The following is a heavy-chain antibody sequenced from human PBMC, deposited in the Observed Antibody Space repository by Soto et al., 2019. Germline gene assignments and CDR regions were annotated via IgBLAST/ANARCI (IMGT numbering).Heavy chain of an antibody. V-gene: IGHV4-34*01. D-gene: IGHD3-10*01. CDR2: INHSGST. Sequence: SETLSLTCAVYGGSCSGYYWSWIRQPPGKGLEWIGEINHSGSTNYNPSLKSRVTLSVDTSKTQFSLKLSSVTAADTAVYYCARFGYTMVRGVTAPRGAYYYYGMDVWGHGTTVT. CDR1: GGSCSGYY. CDR3: ARFGYTMVRGVTAPRGAYYYYGMDV. J-gene: IGHJ6*02.